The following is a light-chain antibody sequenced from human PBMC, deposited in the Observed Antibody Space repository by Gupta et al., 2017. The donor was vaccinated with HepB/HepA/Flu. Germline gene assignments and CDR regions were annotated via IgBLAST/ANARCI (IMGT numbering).Light chain of an antibody. J-gene: IGKJ1*01. Sequence: DTVMTQSPATLSVSPGERATLSCRASQTVSSNLAWYQQKPGQAPRLLIYGASTRATGIPARFSGSGSGTEFTLTISSRQSEDFAIYYCQQYNNWPPWTFSQGTKVEIK. V-gene: IGKV3-15*01. CDR1: QTVSSN. CDR2: GAS. CDR3: QQYNNWPPWT.